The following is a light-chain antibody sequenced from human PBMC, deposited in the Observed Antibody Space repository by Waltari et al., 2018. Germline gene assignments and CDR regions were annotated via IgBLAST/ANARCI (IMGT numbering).Light chain of an antibody. CDR2: TAS. CDR1: QYIGDF. Sequence: DIQMTQSPSSLSASVGDRVTITCRPSQYIGDFLHWYQHRPGRAPKPLIFTASNLQIGVPSRFRGSGSGTDFTLTITSLQPEDFATYYCQQTYITPISFGGGTKVQIK. CDR3: QQTYITPIS. V-gene: IGKV1-39*01. J-gene: IGKJ4*01.